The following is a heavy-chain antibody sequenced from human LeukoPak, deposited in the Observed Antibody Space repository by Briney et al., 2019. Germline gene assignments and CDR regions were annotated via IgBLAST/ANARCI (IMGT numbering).Heavy chain of an antibody. CDR1: GFTFEDYA. Sequence: GGSLRLSCAASGFTFEDYAMHWVRQAPGKGLEWVSGISWNSGSIGYADSVKGRFTISRDNAKNSLYLQMNSLRAEDTALYYCAKSTSGSYNRETDYWGQGTLVTVSS. CDR3: AKSTSGSYNRETDY. CDR2: ISWNSGSI. V-gene: IGHV3-9*01. D-gene: IGHD1-26*01. J-gene: IGHJ4*02.